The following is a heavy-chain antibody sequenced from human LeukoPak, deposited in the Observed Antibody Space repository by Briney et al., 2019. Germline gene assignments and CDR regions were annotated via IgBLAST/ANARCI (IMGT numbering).Heavy chain of an antibody. Sequence: GASVKVSCKASGYTFTGYYMHWVRQAPGQGLEWKGWINPNSGGTNYAQKFQGRVTMTRDTSISTAYMELSRLRSDDTTVYYCARDQVGGDPSPDYWGQGTLVTVSS. CDR1: GYTFTGYY. CDR3: ARDQVGGDPSPDY. D-gene: IGHD2-21*02. CDR2: INPNSGGT. J-gene: IGHJ4*02. V-gene: IGHV1-2*02.